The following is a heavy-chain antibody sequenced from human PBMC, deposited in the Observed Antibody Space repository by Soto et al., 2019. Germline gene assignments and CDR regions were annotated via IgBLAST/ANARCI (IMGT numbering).Heavy chain of an antibody. D-gene: IGHD1-1*01. CDR3: VRDGTKTLRDWFDP. CDR1: GTSISGYY. J-gene: IGHJ5*02. CDR2: IYATGTT. Sequence: PSETLSLTCTVSGTSISGYYWSWIRKSAGKGLEWIGRIYATGTTDYNPSLKSRVMMSVDTSKKQFSLRLRSVTAADTAVYYCVRDGTKTLRDWFDPWGQGISVTVSS. V-gene: IGHV4-4*07.